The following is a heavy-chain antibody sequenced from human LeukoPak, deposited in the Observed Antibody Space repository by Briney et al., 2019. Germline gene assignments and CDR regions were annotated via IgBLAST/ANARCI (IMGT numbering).Heavy chain of an antibody. CDR1: GFTFDDYA. Sequence: PGGSLRFSCAASGFTFDDYAMHWVRQAPGKGLEWVSGISWNSGSIGYVDSVRGRFTISRDNAKNSLYLQMNSLRAEDTALYYCAKDTDVTGRSGWSFDYWGQGTLVTVSS. V-gene: IGHV3-9*01. D-gene: IGHD6-19*01. J-gene: IGHJ4*02. CDR2: ISWNSGSI. CDR3: AKDTDVTGRSGWSFDY.